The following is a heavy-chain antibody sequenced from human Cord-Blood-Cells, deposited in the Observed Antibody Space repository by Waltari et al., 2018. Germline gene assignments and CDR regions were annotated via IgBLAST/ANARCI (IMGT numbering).Heavy chain of an antibody. CDR2: VIPIFGTA. J-gene: IGHJ3*02. V-gene: IGHV1-69*01. CDR1: GGTFSSYA. CDR3: ARVGYYDSSGYQKAFDI. D-gene: IGHD3-22*01. Sequence: QVQLVQSGAEVKKPGSSVKVSCKASGGTFSSYAISWVRQAPGQGLEWMGGVIPIFGTANYAQKFQGRVTITADESTSTAYMELSSLRSEDTAVYYCARVGYYDSSGYQKAFDIWGQGTMVTVSS.